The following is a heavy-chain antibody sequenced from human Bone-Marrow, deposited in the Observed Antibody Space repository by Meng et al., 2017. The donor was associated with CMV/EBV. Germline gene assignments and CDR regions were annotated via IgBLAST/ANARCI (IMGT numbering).Heavy chain of an antibody. CDR2: ISYDGGNE. Sequence: GGSLRLSCAASGFTFGSFALHWVRQAPGKGLEWVAIISYDGGNEYYADSVKGRFTISRDNAKNSLYLQMNSLRAEDTAVYYCARGISWGQGTLVTVSS. J-gene: IGHJ5*02. V-gene: IGHV3-30*04. D-gene: IGHD3-3*01. CDR3: ARGIS. CDR1: GFTFGSFA.